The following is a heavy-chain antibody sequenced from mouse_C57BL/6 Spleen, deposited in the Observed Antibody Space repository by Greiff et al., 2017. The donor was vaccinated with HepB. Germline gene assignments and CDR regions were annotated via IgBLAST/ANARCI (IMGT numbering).Heavy chain of an antibody. Sequence: QVQLKQSGAELARPGASVKMSCKASGYTFTSYTMHWVKQRPGQGLEWIGYINPSSGYTKYNQKFKDKATLTADKSSSTAYMQLSSLTSEDSAVYYCASWDDGSFAYWGQGTLVTVSA. CDR1: GYTFTSYT. J-gene: IGHJ3*01. CDR3: ASWDDGSFAY. D-gene: IGHD2-3*01. V-gene: IGHV1-4*01. CDR2: INPSSGYT.